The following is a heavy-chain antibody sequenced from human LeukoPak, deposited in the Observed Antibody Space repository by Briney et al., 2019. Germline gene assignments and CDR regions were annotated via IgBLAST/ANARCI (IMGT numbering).Heavy chain of an antibody. D-gene: IGHD3-10*01. Sequence: SVKVSCKASEYTFTSYYMHWVRQAPGQGLEWMGGIIPIFGTANYAQKFQGRVTITADESTSTAYMELSSLRSEDTAVYYCAGRLTMVRGGLFDPWGQGTLVTVSS. CDR1: EYTFTSYY. CDR2: IIPIFGTA. J-gene: IGHJ5*02. CDR3: AGRLTMVRGGLFDP. V-gene: IGHV1-69*13.